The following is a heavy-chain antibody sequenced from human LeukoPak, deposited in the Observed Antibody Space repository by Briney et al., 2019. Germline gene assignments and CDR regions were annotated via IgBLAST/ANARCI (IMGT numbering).Heavy chain of an antibody. J-gene: IGHJ4*02. V-gene: IGHV4-59*01. CDR3: ARGPGSGYYYVDY. CDR1: GGSLSSYY. D-gene: IGHD3-22*01. Sequence: PSETLSLTCTVSGGSLSSYYWSWIRQPPGKGLEWIGYIYYSGSTNYNPSLKSRVTISVDTSKNQFSLKLRSVTAADTAVYYCARGPGSGYYYVDYWGQGTLVTVSS. CDR2: IYYSGST.